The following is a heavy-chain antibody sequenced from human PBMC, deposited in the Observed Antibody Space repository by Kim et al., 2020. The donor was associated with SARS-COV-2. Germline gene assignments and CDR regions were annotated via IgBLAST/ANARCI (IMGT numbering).Heavy chain of an antibody. V-gene: IGHV3-7*04. Sequence: KYYVGSMQGRFTISRDNAKNSVYLQMNSLRVEDTALYFCARLGLAGTTADHWGQGTLVTVSS. CDR3: ARLGLAGTTADH. J-gene: IGHJ5*02. CDR2: K. D-gene: IGHD6-19*01.